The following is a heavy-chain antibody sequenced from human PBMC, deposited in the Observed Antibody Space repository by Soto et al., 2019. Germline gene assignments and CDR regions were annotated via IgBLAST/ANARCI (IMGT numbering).Heavy chain of an antibody. CDR1: GGTFRTYA. D-gene: IGHD6-19*01. V-gene: IGHV1-69*12. CDR2: NIPIFGKI. J-gene: IGHJ6*02. Sequence: QVQLLQSGAEVKKPGSSVRVSCEASGGTFRTYAISWVRQAPGQGLEWMGENIPIFGKINYAQKFQGRVTIIADESTTTVYMDLRSLRSDDTAIYYCAKGAVAGTPTSYYYYGMDVWGHGTSVTVSS. CDR3: AKGAVAGTPTSYYYYGMDV.